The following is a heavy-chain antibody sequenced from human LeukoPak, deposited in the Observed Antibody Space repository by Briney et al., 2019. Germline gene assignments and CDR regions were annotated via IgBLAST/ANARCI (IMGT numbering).Heavy chain of an antibody. Sequence: SETLSLTCSVSGDYITNYYWSWIRQPPGEGLEWIRYISYSGNTNYNPSLKSRVTISVDMSKNQFSLRLTSVTAADTAVYHCARKEWVPYYFDYWGQGALVTVSS. D-gene: IGHD3-3*01. V-gene: IGHV4-59*01. CDR1: GDYITNYY. CDR3: ARKEWVPYYFDY. J-gene: IGHJ4*02. CDR2: ISYSGNT.